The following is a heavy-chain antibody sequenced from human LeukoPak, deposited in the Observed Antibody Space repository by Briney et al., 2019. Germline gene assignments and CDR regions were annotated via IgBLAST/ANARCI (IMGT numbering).Heavy chain of an antibody. D-gene: IGHD3-22*01. CDR3: ARVEDSSGYYYFDY. J-gene: IGHJ4*02. CDR2: IYHSGST. V-gene: IGHV4-38-2*02. Sequence: SETLSLTCTVSGYSISSGYYWGWIRQPPGKGLEWIGSIYHSGSTYYDPSLKSRVTISVDTSKNQFSLKLSSVTAADTAVYYCARVEDSSGYYYFDYWGQGTLVTVSS. CDR1: GYSISSGYY.